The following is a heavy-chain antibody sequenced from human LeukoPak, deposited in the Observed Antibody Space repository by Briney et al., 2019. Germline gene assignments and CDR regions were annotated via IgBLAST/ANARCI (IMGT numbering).Heavy chain of an antibody. Sequence: PSETLSLTCSVSGGSIGSYYWNWIRQPPGKGLEWIGYMDYSGSADYNPSLRNRVAISVDTSNNRFSLKMTSVTTADTAVYYCARSGAPTARFDSWGQGTLVAVSS. CDR1: GGSIGSYY. CDR2: MDYSGSA. J-gene: IGHJ4*02. CDR3: ARSGAPTARFDS. D-gene: IGHD1-1*01. V-gene: IGHV4-59*01.